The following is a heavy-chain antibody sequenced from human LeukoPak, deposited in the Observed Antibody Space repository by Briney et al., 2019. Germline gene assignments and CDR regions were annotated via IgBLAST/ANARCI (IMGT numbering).Heavy chain of an antibody. D-gene: IGHD6-13*01. CDR3: AREEAIAAAGPAGDDY. J-gene: IGHJ4*02. Sequence: ASVKVSCKASGGTFSSYAISWVRQAPGQGLEWMGRIIPILGIANYAQKFQGRVTITADKSTSTAHMELSSLRSEDTAVYYCAREEAIAAAGPAGDDYWGQGTLVTVSS. V-gene: IGHV1-69*04. CDR2: IIPILGIA. CDR1: GGTFSSYA.